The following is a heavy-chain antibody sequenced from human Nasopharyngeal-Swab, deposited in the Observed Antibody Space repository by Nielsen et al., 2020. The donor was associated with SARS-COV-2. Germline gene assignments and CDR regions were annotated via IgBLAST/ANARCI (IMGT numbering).Heavy chain of an antibody. CDR3: ARESYSWSWYGPDY. Sequence: GESLNIPCTVSGFTFTDYWMHWLRQSPGKGPVWLSRIDNDGSSTTYADSVRGRFTISRDNARNTLFLQLHSLRAEDTAVYYCARESYSWSWYGPDYWGQGTQVTVSS. D-gene: IGHD1-26*01. V-gene: IGHV3-74*03. CDR1: GFTFTDYW. CDR2: IDNDGSST. J-gene: IGHJ4*02.